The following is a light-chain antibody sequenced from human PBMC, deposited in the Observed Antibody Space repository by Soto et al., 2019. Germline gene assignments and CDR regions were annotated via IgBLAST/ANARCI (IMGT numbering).Light chain of an antibody. CDR3: QQYKSSYT. CDR1: QSISTW. J-gene: IGKJ2*01. CDR2: DAS. V-gene: IGKV1-5*01. Sequence: DIQLTQSPSTLSASVGDRVSITCRASQSISTWLAWYQQKPGKAPKLLIFDASSLESRVSSRFSGRGSGTQFTLTISSLQPDDFATYYCQQYKSSYTFGQGTKVEIK.